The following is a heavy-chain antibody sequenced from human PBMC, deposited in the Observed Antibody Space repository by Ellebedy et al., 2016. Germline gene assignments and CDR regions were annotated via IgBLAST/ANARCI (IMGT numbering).Heavy chain of an antibody. CDR1: GGSVSSGSYY. CDR2: ISGSGGST. D-gene: IGHD2-2*01. Sequence: GGSLRLSXTVSGGSVSSGSYYWSWIRQPPGKGLEWVSAISGSGGSTYYADSVKGRFTISRDNSKNTLYLQMNSLRAEDTAVYYCAKVGRGYCSSTSCYEGGYFDYWGQGTLVTVSS. J-gene: IGHJ4*02. CDR3: AKVGRGYCSSTSCYEGGYFDY. V-gene: IGHV3-23*01.